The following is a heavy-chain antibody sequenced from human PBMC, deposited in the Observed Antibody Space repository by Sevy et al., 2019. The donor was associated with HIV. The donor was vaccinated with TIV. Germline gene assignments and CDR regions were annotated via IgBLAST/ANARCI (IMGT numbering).Heavy chain of an antibody. V-gene: IGHV4-34*01. Sequence: SETLSLTCAVYGGSFSGYYWSWIRQPPGKGLEWIGEINHSGSTNYNPSLKSRVTISVDTSKNQFSLKLSSVTAADTAVYYCARSRSTGPYGDYVNYWGQGTLVTVSS. CDR1: GGSFSGYY. D-gene: IGHD4-17*01. CDR2: INHSGST. J-gene: IGHJ4*02. CDR3: ARSRSTGPYGDYVNY.